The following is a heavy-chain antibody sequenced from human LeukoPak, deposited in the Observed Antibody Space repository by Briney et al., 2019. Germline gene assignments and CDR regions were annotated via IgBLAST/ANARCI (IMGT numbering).Heavy chain of an antibody. J-gene: IGHJ4*02. Sequence: SETLSLTCAVYGGSFSGYYWSWIRQPPGKGLEWIGEINHSGSTNYNPSLKSRVTISVDTSKNQFSLKLSSVTAADTAVYYCARLGVVVAALLGVRGYFDCWGQGTLVTVSS. CDR3: ARLGVVVAALLGVRGYFDC. CDR2: INHSGST. D-gene: IGHD2-15*01. V-gene: IGHV4-34*01. CDR1: GGSFSGYY.